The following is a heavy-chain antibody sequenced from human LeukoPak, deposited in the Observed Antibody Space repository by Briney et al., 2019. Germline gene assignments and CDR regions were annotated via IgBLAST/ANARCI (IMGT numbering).Heavy chain of an antibody. CDR3: AKEGPTGAGWYYYMDV. V-gene: IGHV3-30*02. CDR1: GFTFSCYG. CDR2: IRYDGINK. J-gene: IGHJ6*03. Sequence: GGSLRLSCAASGFTFSCYGMHWVRQAPGKGLEWVTFIRYDGINKYYADSVKGRFTISRDNSKTTLYLQMNSLRAEDTAVYYCAKEGPTGAGWYYYMDVWGKGTTVTISS. D-gene: IGHD1-14*01.